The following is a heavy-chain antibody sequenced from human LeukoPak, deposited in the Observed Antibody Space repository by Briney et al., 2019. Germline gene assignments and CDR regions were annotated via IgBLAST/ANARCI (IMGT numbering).Heavy chain of an antibody. D-gene: IGHD3-3*01. CDR1: GGSFSGYY. V-gene: IGHV4-34*01. CDR3: ARPRELRFLESGPYDAFDI. Sequence: SETLSLTCAVYGGSFSGYYWGWIRQPPGKGLEWIGEINHSGSTNYNPSLKSRVTISVDTSKNQFSLKLSSVTAADTAVYYCARPRELRFLESGPYDAFDIWGQGTMVTVSS. CDR2: INHSGST. J-gene: IGHJ3*02.